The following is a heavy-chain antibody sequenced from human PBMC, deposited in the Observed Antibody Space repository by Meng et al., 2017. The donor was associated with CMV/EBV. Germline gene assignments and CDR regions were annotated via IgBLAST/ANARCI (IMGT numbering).Heavy chain of an antibody. D-gene: IGHD6-19*01. CDR2: IRSKAYGGTT. J-gene: IGHJ4*02. Sequence: ESLKISCAASGFTFSDYYMSWVRQAPGPGLEWVGFIRSKAYGGTTEYAASVKGRFTISRDDSKSIAYLQMNSLKTEDTAVYYCATPEGGWYDYWGQGTLVTVSS. CDR3: ATPEGGWYDY. V-gene: IGHV3-71*01. CDR1: GFTFSDYY.